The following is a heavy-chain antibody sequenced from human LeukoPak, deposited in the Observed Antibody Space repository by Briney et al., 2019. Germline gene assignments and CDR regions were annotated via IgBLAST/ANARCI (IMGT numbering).Heavy chain of an antibody. Sequence: GGSLRLSCAASGFTSSDHYMDWVRQAPGKGLEWIGRSRNKANSYSTEYAASVKGRFTISRDESEDSLYLQMNGLKTEDTAVYYCGVGASIANYYSYMDVWGKGTTVTVSS. CDR3: GVGASIANYYSYMDV. CDR2: SRNKANSYST. J-gene: IGHJ6*03. CDR1: GFTSSDHY. D-gene: IGHD1-26*01. V-gene: IGHV3-72*01.